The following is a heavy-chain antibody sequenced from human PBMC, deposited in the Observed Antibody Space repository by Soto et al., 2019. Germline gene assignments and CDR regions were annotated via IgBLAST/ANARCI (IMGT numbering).Heavy chain of an antibody. CDR2: LSGSGGFT. J-gene: IGHJ4*02. Sequence: GGSLRLSCAASGFTFNTYAMSWIRQAPGKGLELVASLSGSGGFTEHADSVKGRFSISRDNSKNTLFLQMNGLRVDDTAVYYCGKDRYYYSRIIDSWGSGTLVTAPQ. CDR1: GFTFNTYA. CDR3: GKDRYYYSRIIDS. V-gene: IGHV3-23*01. D-gene: IGHD2-2*01.